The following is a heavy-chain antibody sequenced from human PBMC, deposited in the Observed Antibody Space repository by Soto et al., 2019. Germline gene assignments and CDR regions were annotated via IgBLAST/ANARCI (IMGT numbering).Heavy chain of an antibody. Sequence: GGSLRLSCAASGFTFSRYAIHWVRQAPGKGLEWVAVISRDGSNKYYVDSVKGRFTISRDNSKNTLYLQMNSLRAEDTAVYYCAKDIVGATPGLGYWGQGTLVTVYS. V-gene: IGHV3-30*04. CDR2: ISRDGSNK. CDR1: GFTFSRYA. CDR3: AKDIVGATPGLGY. J-gene: IGHJ4*02. D-gene: IGHD1-26*01.